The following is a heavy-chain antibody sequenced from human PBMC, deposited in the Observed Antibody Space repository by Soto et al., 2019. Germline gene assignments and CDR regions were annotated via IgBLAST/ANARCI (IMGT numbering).Heavy chain of an antibody. D-gene: IGHD6-13*01. J-gene: IGHJ5*02. CDR3: AGYSSSWGWFDP. CDR1: GGSLGSYY. V-gene: IGHV4-59*03. CDR2: VFYTGRA. Sequence: SETLSLTCTVSGGSLGSYYWSWIRQPPGKGLEWIGYVFYTGRANYNASLKSRVSISLDTSNYQFSLKLSSVTAAGTAVYYCAGYSSSWGWFDPWGQGTLVTVSS.